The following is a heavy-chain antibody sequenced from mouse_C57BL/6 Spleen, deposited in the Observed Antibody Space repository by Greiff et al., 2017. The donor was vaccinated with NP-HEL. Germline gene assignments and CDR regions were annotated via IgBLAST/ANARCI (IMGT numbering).Heavy chain of an antibody. CDR3: ARGGDYDPVAY. CDR2: IDPSDSYT. CDR1: GYTFTSYW. D-gene: IGHD2-4*01. Sequence: QVQLQQPGAELVKPGASVKLSCKASGYTFTSYWMQWVKQRPGQGLEWIGEIDPSDSYTNYNQKFKGKATLTVDTSHSTAYMQLSGLTSEDSSVYYCARGGDYDPVAYWGQGTLVTVSA. J-gene: IGHJ3*01. V-gene: IGHV1-50*01.